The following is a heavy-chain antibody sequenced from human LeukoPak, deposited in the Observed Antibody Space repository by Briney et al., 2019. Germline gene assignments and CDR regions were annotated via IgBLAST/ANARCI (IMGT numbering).Heavy chain of an antibody. CDR3: ARGPSRDYGSGSSWFDP. D-gene: IGHD3-10*01. V-gene: IGHV1-8*01. CDR2: TNPNSGNT. J-gene: IGHJ5*02. CDR1: GYTFTTYD. Sequence: ASVKVSCKASGYTFTTYDINWVRQVTGQGLEWMGWTNPNSGNTGYAQKIQGRVTMTRNTSINTAYMELSSLRSEDTAVYYCARGPSRDYGSGSSWFDPWGQGTLVTVSS.